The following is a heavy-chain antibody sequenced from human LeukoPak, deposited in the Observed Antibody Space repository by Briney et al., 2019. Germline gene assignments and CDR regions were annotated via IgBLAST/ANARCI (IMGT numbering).Heavy chain of an antibody. CDR2: INPNSGGT. D-gene: IGHD1-26*01. CDR1: GYTFTGYY. CDR3: AMYEVSGTSLYYFDY. V-gene: IGHV1-2*02. J-gene: IGHJ4*02. Sequence: ASVKVSCKTSGYTFTGYYMHWVRQAPGRGLEWMGWINPNSGGTNYAQKFQGRVTMTRDTSISTAYMELSRLRSDDTAVYYCAMYEVSGTSLYYFDYWGQGTLVTVSS.